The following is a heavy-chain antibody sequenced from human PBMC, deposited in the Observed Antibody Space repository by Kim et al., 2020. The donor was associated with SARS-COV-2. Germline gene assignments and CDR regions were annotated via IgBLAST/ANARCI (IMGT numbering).Heavy chain of an antibody. Sequence: GGSLRLSCAASGFTFSSYAMHWVRQAPGKGLEWVAVISYDGSNKYYVDSVKGRFTISRDNSKNTLYLQMNSLRAEDTAVYYCARAGYSGYNQNYYYYGM. V-gene: IGHV3-30*04. D-gene: IGHD5-12*01. J-gene: IGHJ6*01. CDR3: ARAGYSGYNQNYYYYGM. CDR2: ISYDGSNK. CDR1: GFTFSSYA.